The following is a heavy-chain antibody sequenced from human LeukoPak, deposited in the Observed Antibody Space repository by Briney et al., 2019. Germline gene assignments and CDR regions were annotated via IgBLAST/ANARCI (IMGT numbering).Heavy chain of an antibody. V-gene: IGHV3-48*01. CDR1: GFTFSSHS. CDR3: AREFPLSYCSSTSCFYYYYYYMDV. J-gene: IGHJ6*03. CDR2: ITSSSTTI. D-gene: IGHD2-2*01. Sequence: PGGSLRLSCAASGFTFSSHSMNWVRQAPGKGLEWLSYITSSSTTIYYADSVKGRFTISRDNSKNTLYLQMNSLRAEDTAVYYCAREFPLSYCSSTSCFYYYYYYMDVWGKGTTVTVSS.